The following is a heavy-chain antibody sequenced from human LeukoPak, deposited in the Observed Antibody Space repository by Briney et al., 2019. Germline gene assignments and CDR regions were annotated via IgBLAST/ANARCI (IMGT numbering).Heavy chain of an antibody. D-gene: IGHD6-13*01. CDR3: ARVIDSWPFYYYYYMDV. V-gene: IGHV3-48*03. J-gene: IGHJ6*03. CDR1: GFTFSSYE. CDR2: ISSGATTI. Sequence: PGGSLRLSCAASGFTFSSYEMNWVRQAPGKGLEWVSSISSGATTIYYVDSVKGRFTISRDNSKNTLYLQMNSLRAEDTAVYYCARVIDSWPFYYYYYMDVWGKGTTVTVSS.